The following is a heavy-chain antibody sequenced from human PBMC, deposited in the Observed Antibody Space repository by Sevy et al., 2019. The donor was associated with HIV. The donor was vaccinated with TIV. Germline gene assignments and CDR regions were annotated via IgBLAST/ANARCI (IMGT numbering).Heavy chain of an antibody. D-gene: IGHD6-13*01. J-gene: IGHJ6*03. Sequence: GGSLRLSCAASGFTFSSYSMNWVRQAPGKGLEWVSSISSSSSYIYYADSVKGRFTISRDNAKNSLYLQMNSLRAEDTAVYYCARGYSSSWPPRYYYYYYMDVWGKGTTVTVSS. CDR2: ISSSSSYI. CDR3: ARGYSSSWPPRYYYYYYMDV. V-gene: IGHV3-21*01. CDR1: GFTFSSYS.